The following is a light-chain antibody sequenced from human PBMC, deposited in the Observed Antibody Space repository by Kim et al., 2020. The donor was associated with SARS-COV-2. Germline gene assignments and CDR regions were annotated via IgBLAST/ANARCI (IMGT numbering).Light chain of an antibody. CDR1: KLGDKY. CDR2: QDS. V-gene: IGLV3-1*01. CDR3: QAWDSSTAV. Sequence: VSPGQTASMTCSGDKLGDKYACWYQQKPGQSPVLVIYQDSKRPSGIPERFSGSNSGNTASLTISGTQTMDEADYYCQAWDSSTAVFGGGTQLTVL. J-gene: IGLJ3*02.